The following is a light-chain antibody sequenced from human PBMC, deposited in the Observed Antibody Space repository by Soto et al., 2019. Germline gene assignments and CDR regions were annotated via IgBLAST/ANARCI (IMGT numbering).Light chain of an antibody. CDR3: QQYNDWPSHIT. V-gene: IGKV3D-15*01. J-gene: IGKJ3*01. CDR1: QSVSSN. Sequence: EIVMAQSPDTLAVSLGERATLSCRASQSVSSNLAWYQQKPGQAPRLLIYGASTRATGIPARFSGSGSGTEFTLTISSLQSEDFAVYYCQQYNDWPSHITFGPGTKVDN. CDR2: GAS.